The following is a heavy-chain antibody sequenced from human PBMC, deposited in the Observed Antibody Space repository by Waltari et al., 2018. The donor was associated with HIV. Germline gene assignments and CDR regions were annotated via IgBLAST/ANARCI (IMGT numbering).Heavy chain of an antibody. CDR3: VRGGAAWSAGGFQVAQPGP. CDR2: ISATGHNI. D-gene: IGHD2-15*01. Sequence: DVQLVESGGGLVQPGGSLGLSCAASGLPLLNFDMNWVRQGPGAGVGGVSYISATGHNIYYADSVQGRFTISRDNVRNILHLRIDDLRVDDTATYYCVRGGAAWSAGGFQVAQPGPWGQGALVTVSS. J-gene: IGHJ5*02. V-gene: IGHV3-48*03. CDR1: GLPLLNFD.